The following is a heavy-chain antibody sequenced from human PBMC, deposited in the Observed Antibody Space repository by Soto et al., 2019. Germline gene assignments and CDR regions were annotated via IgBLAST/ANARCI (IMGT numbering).Heavy chain of an antibody. CDR1: GYSVSSSDYY. V-gene: IGHV4-39*01. CDR3: APLSVSLSGPYGIHV. Sequence: SETLSLTCIVSGYSVSSSDYYWAWIRQPPGKGLEWIGSMFYSGLTYYNPSLKSRVTLSVDTSKNQFSVRLNSVTAADTAVYYCAPLSVSLSGPYGIHVWGQGTTVTVSS. J-gene: IGHJ6*02. D-gene: IGHD2-15*01. CDR2: MFYSGLT.